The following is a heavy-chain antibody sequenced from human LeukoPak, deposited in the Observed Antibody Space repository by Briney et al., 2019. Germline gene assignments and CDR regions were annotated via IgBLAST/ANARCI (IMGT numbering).Heavy chain of an antibody. CDR2: NNHSGST. CDR1: GGSFSGYY. CDR3: ARASHYGDYEPRPLDY. Sequence: SETLSLTCAVYGGSFSGYYWSWIRQPPGKGLEWIGENNHSGSTNYNPSLKSRVTISVDTSKNQFSLKLSSVTAADTAVYYCARASHYGDYEPRPLDYWGQGTLVTVSS. V-gene: IGHV4-34*01. J-gene: IGHJ4*02. D-gene: IGHD4-17*01.